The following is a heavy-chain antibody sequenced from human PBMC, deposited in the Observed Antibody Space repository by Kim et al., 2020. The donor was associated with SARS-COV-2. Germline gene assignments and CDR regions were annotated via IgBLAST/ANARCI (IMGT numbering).Heavy chain of an antibody. CDR3: ARDDYSGYAHQYYFDY. J-gene: IGHJ4*02. V-gene: IGHV3-21*01. D-gene: IGHD5-12*01. Sequence: SVKGRFTISRDNAKNSLYLQMNSLRAEDTAVYYCARDDYSGYAHQYYFDYWGQGTLVTVSS.